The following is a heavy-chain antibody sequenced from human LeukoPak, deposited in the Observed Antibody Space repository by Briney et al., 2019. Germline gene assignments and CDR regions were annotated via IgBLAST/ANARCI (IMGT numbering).Heavy chain of an antibody. J-gene: IGHJ4*02. D-gene: IGHD5-18*01. CDR3: ATRSQSYGCLY. CDR2: MNPNSGNT. V-gene: IGHV1-8*03. Sequence: ASVKVSCTASGYTFTSYDINWVRQATGQGLEWMGWMNPNSGNTGYAQKFQGRVTITRNTSISTAYMELSSLRSDDTAVYYCATRSQSYGCLYWGQGTLVTVSS. CDR1: GYTFTSYD.